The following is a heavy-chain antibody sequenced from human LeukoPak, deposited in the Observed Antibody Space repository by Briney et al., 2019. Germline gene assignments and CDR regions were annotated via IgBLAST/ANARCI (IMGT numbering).Heavy chain of an antibody. Sequence: SETLPLTCTVSGGSTSSYYWSWIRQPAGKGLEWIGRIYSTGSTNYNPSLESRVAMSVDTSKNQFSLRLSSVTAADTAVYYCAREGRPEVVVVVAPTDYYYYGMDVWGQGTTVTVSS. J-gene: IGHJ6*02. CDR1: GGSTSSYY. V-gene: IGHV4-4*07. CDR3: AREGRPEVVVVVAPTDYYYYGMDV. D-gene: IGHD2-15*01. CDR2: IYSTGST.